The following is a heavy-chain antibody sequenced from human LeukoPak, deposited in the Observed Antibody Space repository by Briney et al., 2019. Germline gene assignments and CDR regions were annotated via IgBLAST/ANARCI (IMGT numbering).Heavy chain of an antibody. CDR2: MNPNSGNT. CDR1: GGTFSSYA. J-gene: IGHJ6*02. D-gene: IGHD2-2*02. V-gene: IGHV1-8*02. CDR3: ARGYCSSTSCYSPGMDV. Sequence: ASVKVSCKASGGTFSSYAISWVRQATGQGLEWMGWMNPNSGNTGYAQKFQGRVTMTRNTSISTAYMELSSLRSEDTAVYYCARGYCSSTSCYSPGMDVWGQGTTVTVSS.